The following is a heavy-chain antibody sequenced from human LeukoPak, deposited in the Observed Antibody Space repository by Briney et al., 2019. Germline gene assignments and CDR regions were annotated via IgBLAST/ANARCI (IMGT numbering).Heavy chain of an antibody. V-gene: IGHV3-7*01. Sequence: GGSLRLSCAASGFTFSEYYMSWVRQAPGKGLEWVANIKQDGSEKYYVGSVKGRFTISRDNAKTSLYLQMNSLRAEDTAVYYCARVGYSSGWDINDAFDIWGQGTMVTVSS. J-gene: IGHJ3*02. CDR1: GFTFSEYY. CDR2: IKQDGSEK. CDR3: ARVGYSSGWDINDAFDI. D-gene: IGHD6-19*01.